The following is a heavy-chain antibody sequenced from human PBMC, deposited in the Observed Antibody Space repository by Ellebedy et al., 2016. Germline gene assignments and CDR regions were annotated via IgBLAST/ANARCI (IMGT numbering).Heavy chain of an antibody. V-gene: IGHV3-23*01. CDR3: GRDRPHFDDYVWGSYSLDY. CDR1: GFTFTNYA. D-gene: IGHD3-16*01. CDR2: ISGDGRDTP. J-gene: IGHJ4*02. Sequence: GGSLRLXXAASGFTFTNYAMTWVRQAPGKGLDWVAAISGDGRDTPYYADSVKGRFTISRDNSKNTLYLQMNSLRPEDTAVYYCGRDRPHFDDYVWGSYSLDYWGQGILVTVSS.